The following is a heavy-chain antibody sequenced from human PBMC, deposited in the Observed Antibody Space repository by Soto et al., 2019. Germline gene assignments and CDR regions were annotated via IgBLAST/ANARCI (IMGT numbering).Heavy chain of an antibody. CDR2: IYPNSGAT. J-gene: IGHJ5*02. CDR1: GYTFTDYH. D-gene: IGHD4-4*01. V-gene: IGHV1-2*04. CDR3: ARDRRNSWYWLDP. Sequence: ASVKVSCKASGYTFTDYHIHWVRQAPGQGLEWMGWIYPNSGATDYAQKFQGWVTMTIDTSISTAYLEFSGLKSDDTAVYYCARDRRNSWYWLDPWGQGTPVTFSS.